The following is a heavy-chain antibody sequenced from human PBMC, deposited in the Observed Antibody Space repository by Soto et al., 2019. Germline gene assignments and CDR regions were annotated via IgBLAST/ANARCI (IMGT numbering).Heavy chain of an antibody. CDR1: GGTFSSYT. D-gene: IGHD6-19*01. CDR2: IIPILGIA. V-gene: IGHV1-69*02. CDR3: ASDDESSGWYGGYYFDY. J-gene: IGHJ4*02. Sequence: QVQLVQSGAEVKKPGSSVKVSCKASGGTFSSYTISWVRQAPGQGLEWMGRIIPILGIANYAQKFQGRVTITADKSTCTAYMELSSLRSEDTAVYYCASDDESSGWYGGYYFDYWGQGTLVTVSS.